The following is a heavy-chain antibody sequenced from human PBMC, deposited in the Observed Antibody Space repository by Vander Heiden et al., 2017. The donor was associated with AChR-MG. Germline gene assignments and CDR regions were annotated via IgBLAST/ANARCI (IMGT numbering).Heavy chain of an antibody. CDR2: ISYDGSNK. J-gene: IGHJ6*02. Sequence: QVQLVESGGGVVQPGRSQRVSRAATGCPFRSYARHWVRQAPGKGLEWLAVISYDGSNKYYADSVKGRFTISRDNSKNTLYLQMNSLRAEDTAVYYYARDLGDGYEPYYYYYYGMDVWGQGTTVTVSS. D-gene: IGHD5-12*01. V-gene: IGHV3-30-3*01. CDR3: ARDLGDGYEPYYYYYYGMDV. CDR1: GCPFRSYA.